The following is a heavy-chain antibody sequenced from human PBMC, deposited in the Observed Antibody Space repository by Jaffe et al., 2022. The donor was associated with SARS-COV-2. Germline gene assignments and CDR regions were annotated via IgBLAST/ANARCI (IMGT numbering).Heavy chain of an antibody. Sequence: QVTLKESGPALVKPTQTLTLTCTFSGFSVSTYGMRASWIRQPPGKALEWLARIDWDDDKFYRTSLRTRLTISKGTSENQVLLTMTNMDPVDTATYYCARHDSSGYYFDNWGQGTLVTVSS. D-gene: IGHD3-22*01. J-gene: IGHJ4*02. CDR3: ARHDSSGYYFDN. CDR2: IDWDDDK. CDR1: GFSVSTYGMR. V-gene: IGHV2-70*04.